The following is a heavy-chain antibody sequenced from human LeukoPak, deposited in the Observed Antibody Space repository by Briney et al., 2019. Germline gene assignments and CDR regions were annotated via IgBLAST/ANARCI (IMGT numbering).Heavy chain of an antibody. Sequence: GASVKVSCKASGYTFTGYYMHWVRQAPGQGLEWMGWINPNSGGTNYAQKFQGRVTMTRDTSISTAYMELSRLRSDDTAVYYCASPKHNYDSSGWHDAFDIWGQGTMVTVSS. J-gene: IGHJ3*02. CDR3: ASPKHNYDSSGWHDAFDI. D-gene: IGHD3-22*01. CDR2: INPNSGGT. V-gene: IGHV1-2*02. CDR1: GYTFTGYY.